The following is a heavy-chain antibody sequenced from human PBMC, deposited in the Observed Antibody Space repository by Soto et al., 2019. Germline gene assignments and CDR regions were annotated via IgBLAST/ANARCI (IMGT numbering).Heavy chain of an antibody. CDR3: AKALSHDYFELDV. Sequence: PGGSLRLSCTASGFTFSNYAMSWVRQGPGRGLEWVSGVSGSGASTYYGDSVKGRFTISRDNSKTTLYLKMSSLRAEDTAVYYCAKALSHDYFELDVWGQGTTVTVAS. J-gene: IGHJ6*02. V-gene: IGHV3-23*01. D-gene: IGHD1-1*01. CDR2: VSGSGAST. CDR1: GFTFSNYA.